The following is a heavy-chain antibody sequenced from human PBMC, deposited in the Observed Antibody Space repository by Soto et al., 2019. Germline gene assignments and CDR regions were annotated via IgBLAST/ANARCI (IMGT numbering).Heavy chain of an antibody. CDR3: FRVKRSGYYYFDY. V-gene: IGHV3-49*03. J-gene: IGHJ4*02. D-gene: IGHD3-3*01. CDR1: GFSFGDFA. CDR2: ITSKKYGGTT. Sequence: HPGGSLRLSCITSGFSFGDFAMTWLRQAPGKGLEWVGFITSKKYGGTTEYAASVKGRFSISRDDSKSIAYLQMNSLKTEETAVYYCFRVKRSGYYYFDYWGQXTLVTVSS.